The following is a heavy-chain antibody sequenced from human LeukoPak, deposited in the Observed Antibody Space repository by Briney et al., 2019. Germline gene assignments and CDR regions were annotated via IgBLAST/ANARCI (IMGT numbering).Heavy chain of an antibody. CDR3: TTDLPPI. J-gene: IGHJ3*02. D-gene: IGHD1-14*01. V-gene: IGHV3-15*01. CDR2: IKSNTDGGTT. CDR1: GFTFSNAW. Sequence: PGGSLRLSCAASGFTFSNAWMSWVRQAPGKRLEWVGRIKSNTDGGTTDYAAPVKGRFTFSRDDSKNTLYLQMNSLKTEDTAVYYCTTDLPPIWGQGTMVTVSS.